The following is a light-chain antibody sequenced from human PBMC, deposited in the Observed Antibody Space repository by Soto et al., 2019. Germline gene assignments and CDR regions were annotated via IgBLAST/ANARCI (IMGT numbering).Light chain of an antibody. J-gene: IGLJ2*01. CDR3: QSYDGSMSGSV. CDR2: GNS. Sequence: QSVLTQPPSVSGAPGQRVTISRTGSSSNIGAGYDVHWYQQLPGTAPKLLIYGNSNRPSGVPDRFSGSKSGTSASLAITGLQAEDEADYYCQSYDGSMSGSVFGGGTKLTVL. CDR1: SSNIGAGYD. V-gene: IGLV1-40*01.